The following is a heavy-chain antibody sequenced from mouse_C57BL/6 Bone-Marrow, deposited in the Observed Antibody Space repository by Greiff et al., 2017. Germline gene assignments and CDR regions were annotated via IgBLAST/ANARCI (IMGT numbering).Heavy chain of an antibody. D-gene: IGHD2-5*01. CDR3: ASSYYSNYDAMDY. CDR2: IWSGGST. Sequence: VKVVESGPGLVQPSQSLSITCTVSGFSLTSYGVHWVRQSPGKGLEWLGVIWSGGSTDYNAAFISRLSISKDNSKSQVFFKMNSLKADDTAIYYCASSYYSNYDAMDYWGQGTSVTVSS. CDR1: GFSLTSYG. J-gene: IGHJ4*01. V-gene: IGHV2-2*01.